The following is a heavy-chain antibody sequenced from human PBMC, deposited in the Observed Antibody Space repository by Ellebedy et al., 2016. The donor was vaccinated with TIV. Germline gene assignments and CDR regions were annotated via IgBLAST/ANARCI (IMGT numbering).Heavy chain of an antibody. J-gene: IGHJ4*02. CDR1: GGSMISDDHY. CDR3: VRDAAGNGGKLDY. CDR2: IYYSGTT. D-gene: IGHD4-23*01. Sequence: MPSETLSLTCTVSGGSMISDDHYWSWVRQPPGKGLEWIGYIYYSGTTYYNPSLKHRLIMSIDKSKSQVSLKLTSVTAADTAVYYCVRDAAGNGGKLDYWGQGALVTVSS. V-gene: IGHV4-30-4*01.